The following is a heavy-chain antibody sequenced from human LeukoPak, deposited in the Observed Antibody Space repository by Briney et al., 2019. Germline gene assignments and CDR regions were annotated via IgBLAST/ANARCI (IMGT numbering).Heavy chain of an antibody. J-gene: IGHJ4*02. V-gene: IGHV3-23*01. CDR2: ISGSGGST. CDR3: AKDLSIAVAGILDY. CDR1: GFTFSSYA. D-gene: IGHD6-19*01. Sequence: GGSLTLSCAASGFTFSSYAMSWVRQAPGKGLEWVSAISGSGGSTYYADSVKGRFTISRDNSKNTLYLQMNSLRAEDAAVYYCAKDLSIAVAGILDYWGQGTLVTVSS.